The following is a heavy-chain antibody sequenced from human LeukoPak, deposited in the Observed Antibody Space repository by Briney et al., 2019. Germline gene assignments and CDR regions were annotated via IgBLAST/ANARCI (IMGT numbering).Heavy chain of an antibody. CDR1: GYTFDDYA. Sequence: PGGSLRLSCAASGYTFDDYAMHWVRHAPGKGLEWVSSISWNSGSIGYADSVKGRFTISRDNAKNSLYLQMNSLRAEDTALYYCAKDATTGTAISHWGQGTLATVSS. J-gene: IGHJ4*02. CDR3: AKDATTGTAISH. V-gene: IGHV3-9*01. CDR2: ISWNSGSI. D-gene: IGHD1-1*01.